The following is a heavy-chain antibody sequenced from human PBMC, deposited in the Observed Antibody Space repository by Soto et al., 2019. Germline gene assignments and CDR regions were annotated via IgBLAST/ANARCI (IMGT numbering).Heavy chain of an antibody. CDR3: ARDGDYSYGYVFDY. D-gene: IGHD5-18*01. CDR1: GYTFTGYY. Sequence: ASVKVSCKASGYTFTGYYMHWVRQAPGQGLEWMGWINPNSGGTNYAQKFQGWVTMTRDTSTSTVYMELSSLRSEDTAVYYCARDGDYSYGYVFDYWGQGTLVTVSS. J-gene: IGHJ4*02. CDR2: INPNSGGT. V-gene: IGHV1-2*04.